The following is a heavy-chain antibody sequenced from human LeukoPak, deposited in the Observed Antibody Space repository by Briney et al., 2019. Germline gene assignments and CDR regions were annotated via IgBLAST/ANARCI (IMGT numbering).Heavy chain of an antibody. D-gene: IGHD1-1*01. V-gene: IGHV4-34*01. CDR2: INHSGST. Sequence: PSETLSLTCAVYGGSFSGYYWSWIRQPPGKGLEWIGEINHSGSTNYNPSLRSRVTISVDTSKNHFSLKLSSVTAADTAVYYCARSFLPNYLDYWGQGTLVTVSS. CDR1: GGSFSGYY. J-gene: IGHJ4*02. CDR3: ARSFLPNYLDY.